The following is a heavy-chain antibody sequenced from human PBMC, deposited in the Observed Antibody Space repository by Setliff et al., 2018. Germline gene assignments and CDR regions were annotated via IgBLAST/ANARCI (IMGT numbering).Heavy chain of an antibody. J-gene: IGHJ4*02. Sequence: GGSLRLSCVASGFTFSNYGMHWVRQAPGKGLEWVGFIRSKAYGGTTEYAASVEGRFTISRDDSKNSLYLQMNSLKTEGTAVYYCARGGSYHPFDYWGQGTLVTVSS. V-gene: IGHV3-72*01. CDR3: ARGGSYHPFDY. D-gene: IGHD1-26*01. CDR2: IRSKAYGGTT. CDR1: GFTFSNYG.